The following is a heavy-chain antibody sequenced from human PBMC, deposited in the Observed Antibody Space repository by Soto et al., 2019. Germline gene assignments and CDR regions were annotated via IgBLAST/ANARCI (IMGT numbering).Heavy chain of an antibody. CDR2: INPSGGST. CDR1: GYTFTSYY. Sequence: ASVKVSCKASGYTFTSYYMHWVRQAPGQGLEWMGIINPSGGSTSYAQKFQGRVTMTRDMSTSTVYMELSSLRSEDTAVYYCARAQDIVVVPADYYYYGMDVWGQGTTVTVS. D-gene: IGHD2-2*01. CDR3: ARAQDIVVVPADYYYYGMDV. V-gene: IGHV1-46*01. J-gene: IGHJ6*02.